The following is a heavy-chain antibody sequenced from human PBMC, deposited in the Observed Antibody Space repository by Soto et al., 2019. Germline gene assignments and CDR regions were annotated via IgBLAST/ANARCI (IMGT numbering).Heavy chain of an antibody. CDR1: GFTFSSHW. J-gene: IGHJ4*02. Sequence: EVQLVESGGGLVQPGGSLRLSCAASGFTFSSHWMHWVRQAPGKGLVWVSSINSDGSTRTYADSVKGRFTISRDNAKNTLFLQVNSLRADDTALYYCANRISGVVTWGQGTLFTVSS. CDR3: ANRISGVVT. D-gene: IGHD3-3*01. V-gene: IGHV3-74*01. CDR2: INSDGSTR.